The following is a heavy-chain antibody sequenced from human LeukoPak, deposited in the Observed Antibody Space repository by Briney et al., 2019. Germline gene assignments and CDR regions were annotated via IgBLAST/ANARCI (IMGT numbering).Heavy chain of an antibody. D-gene: IGHD3-22*01. V-gene: IGHV4-59*01. CDR2: IYYSGST. CDR3: ARVSSYYDSSGYDY. Sequence: NPSETLSLTCAVYGGSFSGYYWSWIRQPPGKGLEWIGYIYYSGSTNYNPSLKSRVTISVDTSKNQFSLKLSSVTAADTAVYYCARVSSYYDSSGYDYWGQGTLVTVSS. J-gene: IGHJ4*02. CDR1: GGSFSGYY.